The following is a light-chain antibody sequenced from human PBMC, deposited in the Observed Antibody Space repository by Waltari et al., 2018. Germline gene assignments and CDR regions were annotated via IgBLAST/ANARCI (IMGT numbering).Light chain of an antibody. CDR2: GAS. J-gene: IGKJ1*01. Sequence: EIVMTPSPATLSVFSGERATPSCRASQSIRSNLAWYQHKPGQAPRLLIYGASTRATGIPARFSGSGSGTEFTLTISSLQSEDFAVYFCQQYDNWLGTFGQGTKVEIK. CDR1: QSIRSN. V-gene: IGKV3-15*01. CDR3: QQYDNWLGT.